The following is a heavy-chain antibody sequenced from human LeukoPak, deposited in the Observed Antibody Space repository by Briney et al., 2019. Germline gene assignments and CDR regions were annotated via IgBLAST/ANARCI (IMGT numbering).Heavy chain of an antibody. D-gene: IGHD3-10*01. CDR1: VFTFSRFV. Sequence: GGALTLSCATSVFTFSRFVMLWVGQAPGKGLEWVAFIRYDGRDKYYSDSVKGRFTISRDNSKNTLYLQMNSLRTEDTAVYYCTRYGAGSHHKELFDYWGQGELDTVSS. CDR2: IRYDGRDK. J-gene: IGHJ4*02. V-gene: IGHV3-30*02. CDR3: TRYGAGSHHKELFDY.